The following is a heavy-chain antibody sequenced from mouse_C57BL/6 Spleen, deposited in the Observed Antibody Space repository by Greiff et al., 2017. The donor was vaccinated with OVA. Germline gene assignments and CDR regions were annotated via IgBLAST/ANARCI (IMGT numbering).Heavy chain of an antibody. CDR2: IYPGDGDT. Sequence: VQLQQSGPELVKPGASVKISCKASGYAFSSSWMNWVKQRPGKGLEWIGRIYPGDGDTNYNGKFKGKATLTADKSSSTAYMQLSSLTSEDSAVYVCARNHDYAMDYWGQGTSVTVSS. CDR1: GYAFSSSW. CDR3: ARNHDYAMDY. J-gene: IGHJ4*01. V-gene: IGHV1-82*01.